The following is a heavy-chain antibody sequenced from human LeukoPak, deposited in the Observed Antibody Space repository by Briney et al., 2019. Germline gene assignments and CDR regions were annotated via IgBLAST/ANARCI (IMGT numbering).Heavy chain of an antibody. V-gene: IGHV4-59*08. D-gene: IGHD3-10*01. CDR1: GGSISSYY. CDR3: ARHVGNLVRGVFSYYFDY. J-gene: IGHJ4*02. Sequence: SETLSLTCTVSGGSISSYYWSWIRQPPGKGLEWIGYIYYSGSTNYNPSLKSRVTISVDTSKNQFSLKLSSVTAADTAVYYCARHVGNLVRGVFSYYFDYWGQGILVTVSS. CDR2: IYYSGST.